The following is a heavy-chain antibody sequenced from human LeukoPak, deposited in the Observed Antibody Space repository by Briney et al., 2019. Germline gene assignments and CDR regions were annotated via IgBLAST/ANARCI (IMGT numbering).Heavy chain of an antibody. CDR1: GFTFSSYA. Sequence: GGSLRLSCAASGFTFSSYAMSWVRQAPGKGLEWASTISGSGGSTYYADSVKGRFTISRDNSKNTLYLQMNSLGAEDTAVYYCAKAPPRGWLGRGWDYWGQGTLVTVSS. CDR2: ISGSGGST. J-gene: IGHJ4*02. D-gene: IGHD6-19*01. V-gene: IGHV3-23*01. CDR3: AKAPPRGWLGRGWDY.